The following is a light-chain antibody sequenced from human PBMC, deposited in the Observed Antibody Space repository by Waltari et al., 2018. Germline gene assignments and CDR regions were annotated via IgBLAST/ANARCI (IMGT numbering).Light chain of an antibody. J-gene: IGKJ1*01. CDR2: AAS. CDR1: QGISDF. Sequence: IQLTQSPSSLSASVGDRVTVTCRASQGISDFLAWYQQKPGKAPKLLIYAASTLQSGVPSRFIGSGSVTDVTLTITSLQPEDCATYYCQLLNSSQWTFGQVTKVEIK. CDR3: QLLNSSQWT. V-gene: IGKV1-9*01.